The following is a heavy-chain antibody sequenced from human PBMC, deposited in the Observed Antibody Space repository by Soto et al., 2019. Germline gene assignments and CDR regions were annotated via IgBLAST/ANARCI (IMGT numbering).Heavy chain of an antibody. Sequence: EVQLVESGGGLVQPGGSLRLSCAASGFTFSSYSMNWVRQAPGKGLEWVSYISSSSSTIYYADSVKGRFTISRDNAKNSLYLQMNSLRAEDTAVYYCARVPIAARLGYYYYMDVWGKGTTVTVSS. V-gene: IGHV3-48*01. D-gene: IGHD6-6*01. CDR3: ARVPIAARLGYYYYMDV. J-gene: IGHJ6*03. CDR2: ISSSSSTI. CDR1: GFTFSSYS.